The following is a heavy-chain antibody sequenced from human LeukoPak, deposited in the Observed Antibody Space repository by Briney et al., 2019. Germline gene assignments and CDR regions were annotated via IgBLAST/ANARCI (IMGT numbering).Heavy chain of an antibody. Sequence: PGGSLRLSCAASGFTFSSYAMHWVRQAPGKGLEWVAVISYDGSNKYYADSVKGRFTISRDNSKNTLYLQMNSLRAEDTAVYYCARDLTAHWSIEYWGQGALVTVSS. D-gene: IGHD5/OR15-5a*01. J-gene: IGHJ4*02. V-gene: IGHV3-30-3*01. CDR1: GFTFSSYA. CDR3: ARDLTAHWSIEY. CDR2: ISYDGSNK.